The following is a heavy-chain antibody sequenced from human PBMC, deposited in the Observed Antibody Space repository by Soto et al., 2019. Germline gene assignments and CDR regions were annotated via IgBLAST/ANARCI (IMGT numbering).Heavy chain of an antibody. D-gene: IGHD5-18*01. CDR2: IHPGDSDT. V-gene: IGHV5-51*01. CDR1: GYSFTIYW. CDR3: XRPPIDTAMATSLGMDV. Sequence: PGETLKISCKGSGYSFTIYWIGWVRQMPGKGLEWMGIIHPGDSDTRYSPSFQGQVTISADKSISTAYLQWSSLKASDTAMYYCXRPPIDTAMATSLGMDVWGLGTTVTVSS. J-gene: IGHJ6*02.